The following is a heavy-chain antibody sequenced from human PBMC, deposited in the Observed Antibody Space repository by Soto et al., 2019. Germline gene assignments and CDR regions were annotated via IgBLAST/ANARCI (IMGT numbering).Heavy chain of an antibody. CDR3: GRPGFGSLHGLVDV. Sequence: QVQLQESGPGLVKPSETLSLTCTVSGGSITNYYCSWFRQPPGKGLEWIGYIQYSGYSAYNLSLKRRVTMSMDTSKTQFSLMLESVTATDTAGYYCGRPGFGSLHGLVDVWGQGTTVIVSS. J-gene: IGHJ6*02. CDR1: GGSITNYY. V-gene: IGHV4-59*08. CDR2: IQYSGYS. D-gene: IGHD3-10*01.